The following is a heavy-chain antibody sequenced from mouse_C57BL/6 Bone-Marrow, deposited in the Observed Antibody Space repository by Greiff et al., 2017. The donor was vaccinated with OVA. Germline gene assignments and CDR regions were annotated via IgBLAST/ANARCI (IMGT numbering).Heavy chain of an antibody. D-gene: IGHD2-1*01. CDR2: ISNGGGST. J-gene: IGHJ1*03. Sequence: EVKLVESGGGLVQPGGSLKLSCAASGFTFSDYYMYWVRQTPEKRLEWVAYISNGGGSTYYPDTVKGRFTISRDNAKNTLYLQMSRLKSEDTAMYYCARTGVYYGNWKYFDVWGTGTTVTVSS. CDR1: GFTFSDYY. CDR3: ARTGVYYGNWKYFDV. V-gene: IGHV5-12*01.